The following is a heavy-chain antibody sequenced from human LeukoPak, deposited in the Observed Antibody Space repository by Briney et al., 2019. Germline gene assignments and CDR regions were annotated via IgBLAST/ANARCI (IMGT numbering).Heavy chain of an antibody. CDR1: GFTFSSYN. J-gene: IGHJ4*02. Sequence: GGSLRLSCAASGFTFSSYNMNWVRQAPGKGLEWVSSISSSSSYIYYADSVKGRFTISRDNAENSLYLQMNSLRAEDTAVYSCARFISSSWYFDYWGQGTPVTVSS. D-gene: IGHD6-13*01. V-gene: IGHV3-21*01. CDR2: ISSSSSYI. CDR3: ARFISSSWYFDY.